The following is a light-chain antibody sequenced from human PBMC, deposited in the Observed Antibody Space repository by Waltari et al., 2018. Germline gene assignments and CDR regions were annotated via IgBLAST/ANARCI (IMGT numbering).Light chain of an antibody. CDR3: QHYNNWPWT. V-gene: IGKV3-15*01. CDR2: AAS. J-gene: IGKJ1*01. Sequence: EMMMTQSPATLSVSPGESAPLSCRASQTISSNNCAWYQQKLGHPPRLLIYAASTRANGIPARFSGSGSGTEFTLTISSLQSEDFALYYCQHYNNWPWTFGQGTKVEVK. CDR1: QTISSN.